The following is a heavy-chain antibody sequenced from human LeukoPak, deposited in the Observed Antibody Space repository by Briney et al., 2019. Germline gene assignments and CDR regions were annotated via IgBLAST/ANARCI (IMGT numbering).Heavy chain of an antibody. Sequence: GGSLRLSCAASGFTFSSYSMNWVRQAPGKGLEWVSSISSSSSYIYYADSVKGRFTISRDNAKNSLYLQTNSLRAEDTAVYYCARLSGSSGGYWGQGTLVTVSS. D-gene: IGHD3-10*01. V-gene: IGHV3-21*01. CDR1: GFTFSSYS. CDR2: ISSSSSYI. CDR3: ARLSGSSGGY. J-gene: IGHJ4*02.